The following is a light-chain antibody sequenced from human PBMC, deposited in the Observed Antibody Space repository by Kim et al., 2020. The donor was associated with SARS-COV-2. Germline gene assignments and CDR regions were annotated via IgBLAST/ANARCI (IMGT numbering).Light chain of an antibody. CDR3: LVWDGTSDHYV. CDR2: YDS. Sequence: SYELTQPPSVSVAPGKTARITCGGNNIGSKSVHWYQQKPGQAPVLVIYYDSDRPSGIPERFSGSNSGNTATLTISRVEAGDEADYYRLVWDGTSDHYVFGTGTKVTVL. CDR1: NIGSKS. J-gene: IGLJ1*01. V-gene: IGLV3-21*04.